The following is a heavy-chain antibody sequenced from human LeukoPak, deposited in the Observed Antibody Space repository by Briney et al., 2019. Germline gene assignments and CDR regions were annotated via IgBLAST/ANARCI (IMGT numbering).Heavy chain of an antibody. V-gene: IGHV3-23*01. D-gene: IGHD1-26*01. CDR1: GFTFSSYV. CDR2: ISGSGGST. J-gene: IGHJ4*02. Sequence: GGSLRLSCTASGFTFSSYVMSWVRQAPGKGLEWVSAISGSGGSTYYADSVKGWFTISRDNSKNTLYLQMNSLRAEDTAVYYCAKDLSGSYYFDYWGQGTLVTVSS. CDR3: AKDLSGSYYFDY.